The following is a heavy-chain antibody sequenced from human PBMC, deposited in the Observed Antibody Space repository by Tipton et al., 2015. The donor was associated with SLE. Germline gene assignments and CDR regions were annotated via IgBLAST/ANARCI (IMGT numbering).Heavy chain of an antibody. J-gene: IGHJ6*02. V-gene: IGHV4-34*01. CDR1: GGSFSGYY. Sequence: GLVKPSETLSLTCAVYGGSFSGYYWRWIRQPPGKGLELIGEINHSGSTNYNPSLKSRVTISVDTSKNQFSLKLSSVTAADTAVYYCARDRGYSYGRPYYGMDVWGQGTTVTVSS. CDR2: INHSGST. CDR3: ARDRGYSYGRPYYGMDV. D-gene: IGHD5-18*01.